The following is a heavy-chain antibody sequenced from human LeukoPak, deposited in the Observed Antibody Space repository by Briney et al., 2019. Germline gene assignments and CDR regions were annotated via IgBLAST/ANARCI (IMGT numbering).Heavy chain of an antibody. D-gene: IGHD5-24*01. Sequence: SVKVSCKASGGTFSSYAISWVRQAPGQGLEWMGGIIPIFGTANYAQKFQGRVTITADESTSTAYMELSSLRSEDTAVYYCARDGTAARDGYNLGYWGQGTLVTVSS. V-gene: IGHV1-69*13. J-gene: IGHJ4*02. CDR2: IIPIFGTA. CDR3: ARDGTAARDGYNLGY. CDR1: GGTFSSYA.